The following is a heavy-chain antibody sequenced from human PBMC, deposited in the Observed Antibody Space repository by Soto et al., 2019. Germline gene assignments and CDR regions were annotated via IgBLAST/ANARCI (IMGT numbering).Heavy chain of an antibody. CDR1: GYTFTSYG. J-gene: IGHJ4*01. CDR2: IRAYNGNT. V-gene: IGHV1-18*01. D-gene: IGHD2-2*01. Sequence: QVQLVQSGDEVKKPGASVKFSCKASGYTFTSYGISWVRQAPGQGLEWMGWIRAYNGNTNYEQKLQGRVTMTSDISTSPAYIDLRSLGSDDTAVYYCARVGVICSSTSCYGDDYWGHGTLVTVSS. CDR3: ARVGVICSSTSCYGDDY.